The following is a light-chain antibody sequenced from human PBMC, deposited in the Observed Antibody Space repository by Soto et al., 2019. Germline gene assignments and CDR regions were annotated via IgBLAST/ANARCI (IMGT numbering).Light chain of an antibody. Sequence: QSVLTQPPSVPGAPGQTVTISCTGSGSNIGAGYGVQWYQQLPGTGPRLLIYGSDDRPSGVPDRFSASVSGNSASLAITGLQTEDEAVYYCQSYDSNLSEVFGPGTKVTLL. J-gene: IGLJ1*01. V-gene: IGLV1-40*01. CDR3: QSYDSNLSEV. CDR1: GSNIGAGYG. CDR2: GSD.